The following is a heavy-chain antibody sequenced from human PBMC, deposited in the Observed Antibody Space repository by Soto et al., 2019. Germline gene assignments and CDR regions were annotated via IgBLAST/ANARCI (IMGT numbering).Heavy chain of an antibody. D-gene: IGHD4-17*01. CDR2: IYYSGST. Sequence: SETLSLTCTVSGGSISSYYWSWIRQPPGKGLEWIGYIYYSGSTNYNPSLKSRVSISVDRSKNQFFLKLSSVTAADTAVYYCASRKVDDYGRLGLDYWGQGTLVTVSS. CDR3: ASRKVDDYGRLGLDY. J-gene: IGHJ4*02. CDR1: GGSISSYY. V-gene: IGHV4-59*08.